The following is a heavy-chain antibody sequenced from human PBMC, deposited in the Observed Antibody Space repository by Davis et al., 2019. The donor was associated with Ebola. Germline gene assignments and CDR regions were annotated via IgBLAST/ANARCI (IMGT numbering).Heavy chain of an antibody. V-gene: IGHV4-4*02. CDR1: GGSISSSTW. J-gene: IGHJ4*02. Sequence: MPSETLSLTCGVFGGSISSSTWWSWVRQPPGKGLEWIGEIYPSGRINYNPSLRSRVTISVDRSKNQFSLRLNSVTAADTAVYYCASLRQTYDSSGYSQPFDYWGQGTLVTVSS. D-gene: IGHD3-22*01. CDR3: ASLRQTYDSSGYSQPFDY. CDR2: IYPSGRI.